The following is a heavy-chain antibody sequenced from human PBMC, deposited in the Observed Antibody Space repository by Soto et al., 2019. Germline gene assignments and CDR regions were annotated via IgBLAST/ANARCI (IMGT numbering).Heavy chain of an antibody. Sequence: PGGSLRLSCAASGFTFSSYAMSWVRQAPGKGLEWVSGISGSGGGTNYADSVKGRFTISIDNSKNTLYLQMNSLRAEDTAFFYCAKGGVGYSYGYYFDYWGQGTLV. CDR1: GFTFSSYA. CDR3: AKGGVGYSYGYYFDY. D-gene: IGHD5-18*01. J-gene: IGHJ4*02. V-gene: IGHV3-23*01. CDR2: ISGSGGGT.